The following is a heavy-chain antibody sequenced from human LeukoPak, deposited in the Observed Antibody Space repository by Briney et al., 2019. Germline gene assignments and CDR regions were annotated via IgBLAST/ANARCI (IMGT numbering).Heavy chain of an antibody. J-gene: IGHJ5*02. Sequence: ASVKVSCKASGYTFTGYYMHWVRQAPGQGLEWMGWINPNSGGTNYAQKFQGRVTMTRDTSISTAYMELSRLRSDDTAVYYCARGGMARYYYDSSGYSFDPWGQGTLVTVSS. V-gene: IGHV1-2*02. CDR2: INPNSGGT. D-gene: IGHD3-22*01. CDR3: ARGGMARYYYDSSGYSFDP. CDR1: GYTFTGYY.